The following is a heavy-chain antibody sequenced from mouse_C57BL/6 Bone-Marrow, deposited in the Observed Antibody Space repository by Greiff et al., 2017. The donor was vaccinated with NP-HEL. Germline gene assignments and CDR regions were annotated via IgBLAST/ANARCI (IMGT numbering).Heavy chain of an antibody. CDR1: GYAFSSYW. J-gene: IGHJ4*01. Sequence: VKLMESGAELVKPGASVKISCKASGYAFSSYWMNWVKQRPGKGLEWIGQIYPGDGDTNYNGKFKGKATLTADKSSSTAYMQLSSLTSEDSAVYFCARGVYYFYAMDYWGQGTSVTVSS. V-gene: IGHV1-80*01. CDR3: ARGVYYFYAMDY. D-gene: IGHD2-1*01. CDR2: IYPGDGDT.